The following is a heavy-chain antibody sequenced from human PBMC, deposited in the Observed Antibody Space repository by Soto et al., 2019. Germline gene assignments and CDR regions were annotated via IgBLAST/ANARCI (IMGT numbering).Heavy chain of an antibody. CDR3: ARDLGSYYGGGYYYGMDV. Sequence: QVLLVESGGGVVQPGRSLRLSCAASGFTFSSYGMHWVRQAPGNGLEWVAVIWYDGINTYYADSVKGRFTISRDNSKNTLYLQMNSLGAEDKAVYYCARDLGSYYGGGYYYGMDVWGQGTTVTVSS. V-gene: IGHV3-33*01. CDR2: IWYDGINT. D-gene: IGHD1-26*01. J-gene: IGHJ6*02. CDR1: GFTFSSYG.